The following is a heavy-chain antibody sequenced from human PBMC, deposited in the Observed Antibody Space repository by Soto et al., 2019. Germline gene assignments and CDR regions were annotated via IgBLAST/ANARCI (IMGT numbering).Heavy chain of an antibody. J-gene: IGHJ5*02. V-gene: IGHV3-30*18. CDR3: AKVSSSSPYNWFDP. CDR1: GFTFSSYG. CDR2: ISYDGSNK. D-gene: IGHD6-13*01. Sequence: GRSLTLSCAASGFTFSSYGMHWVRQAPGKGLEWVAVISYDGSNKYYADSVKGRFTISRDNSKNTLYLQMNSLRAEDTAVYYCAKVSSSSPYNWFDPWGQGTLVTVSS.